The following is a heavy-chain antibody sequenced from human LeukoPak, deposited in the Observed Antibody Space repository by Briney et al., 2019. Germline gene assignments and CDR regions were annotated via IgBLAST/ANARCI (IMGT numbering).Heavy chain of an antibody. CDR3: AGGTSGYYYIDY. CDR1: GYSFTSYW. V-gene: IGHV5-51*01. J-gene: IGHJ4*02. Sequence: GESLKISCKGSGYSFTSYWIGWERQMPGKGLEWTGIIYPGDSDTRYSPSFQGQVTISADKSISTADLQWSSLKASDTALYSRAGGTSGYYYIDYWGQGTQVTVSS. D-gene: IGHD3-22*01. CDR2: IYPGDSDT.